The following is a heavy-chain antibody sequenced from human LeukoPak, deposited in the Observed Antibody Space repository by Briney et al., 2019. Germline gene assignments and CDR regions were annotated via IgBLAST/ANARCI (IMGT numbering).Heavy chain of an antibody. CDR1: GFTFSNYG. Sequence: PGGSLRLSCAASGFTFSNYGIHWVRQAPGKGLEWVAVISYDGSNKYYADSVKGRFTISRDNSKNTLYLQMNSLRAEDTAVYYCARDLTSYGSGSYYNEDYWGQGTLVAVSS. D-gene: IGHD3-10*01. J-gene: IGHJ4*02. CDR3: ARDLTSYGSGSYYNEDY. V-gene: IGHV3-30*03. CDR2: ISYDGSNK.